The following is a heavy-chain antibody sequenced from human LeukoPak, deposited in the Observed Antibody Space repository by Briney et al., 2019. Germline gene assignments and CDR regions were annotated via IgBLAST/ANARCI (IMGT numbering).Heavy chain of an antibody. CDR2: MNPNSGNT. D-gene: IGHD3-10*01. J-gene: IGHJ4*02. V-gene: IGHV1-8*02. Sequence: ASVSVSCKASGYTFTSYGISWVRQAPGQGLEWMGWMNPNSGNTGYAQKFQGRVTMTRNTSISTAYMELSSLRSGDTAVYYCARVRYYGSGSYSDYWGQGTLVTVSS. CDR1: GYTFTSYG. CDR3: ARVRYYGSGSYSDY.